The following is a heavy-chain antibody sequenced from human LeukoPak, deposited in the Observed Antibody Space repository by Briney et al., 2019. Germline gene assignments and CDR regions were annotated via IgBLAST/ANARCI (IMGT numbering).Heavy chain of an antibody. CDR3: ARFRGTGFDY. J-gene: IGHJ4*02. Sequence: GGSLRLSCAASGFTFSSYWMHWVRQAPGKGLVWVSRINSDGSSTSYADSVKGRFTISRDNAKNSVYLQMNSLRAEDTGVYYCARFRGTGFDYWGQGTLVTVSS. D-gene: IGHD1-1*01. CDR2: INSDGSST. CDR1: GFTFSSYW. V-gene: IGHV3-74*01.